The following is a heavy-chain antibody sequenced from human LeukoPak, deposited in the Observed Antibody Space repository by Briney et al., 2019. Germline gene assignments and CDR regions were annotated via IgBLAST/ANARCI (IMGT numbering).Heavy chain of an antibody. CDR3: ASDSGYSGYDYAY. J-gene: IGHJ4*02. D-gene: IGHD5-12*01. CDR2: ISAYNGNT. CDR1: GYTFTSYD. V-gene: IGHV1-18*01. Sequence: ASVKVSCKASGYTFTSYDINWVRQAPGQGLEWMGWISAYNGNTDYAQNLQGRVTMTTDTSTGTAYMELRSLRSDDTAVYYCASDSGYSGYDYAYWGQGTLVTVSS.